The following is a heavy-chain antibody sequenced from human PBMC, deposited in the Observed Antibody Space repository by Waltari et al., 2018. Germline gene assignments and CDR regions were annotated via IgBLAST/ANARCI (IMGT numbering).Heavy chain of an antibody. Sequence: QVQLQESGPGLVKPSQTLSLTCTVSGGSISRGGYYWSWIRQHPGKGLEGIGYIYYSGSTYYNPSLKSRVTISVDTSKNQFSLKLSSVTAADTAVYYCARSAPTDYYDSSGYMINDAFDIWGQGTMVTVSS. CDR2: IYYSGST. J-gene: IGHJ3*02. CDR1: GGSISRGGYY. D-gene: IGHD3-22*01. V-gene: IGHV4-31*03. CDR3: ARSAPTDYYDSSGYMINDAFDI.